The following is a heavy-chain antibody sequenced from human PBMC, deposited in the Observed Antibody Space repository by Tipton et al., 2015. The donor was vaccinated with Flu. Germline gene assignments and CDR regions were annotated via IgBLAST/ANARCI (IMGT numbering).Heavy chain of an antibody. V-gene: IGHV1-18*01. J-gene: IGHJ6*02. Sequence: QLVQSGAEVKKPRASVKVSCKASGYTFTTHGISWVRQAPGQGLEWMGWIITYNGKTNYAQKFQDRISVTTDTSTTTAYMELRSLRSDDTAVYYCARYYDIMTGQGMDVWGQGTTVTVSS. D-gene: IGHD3-9*01. CDR1: GYTFTTHG. CDR3: ARYYDIMTGQGMDV. CDR2: IITYNGKT.